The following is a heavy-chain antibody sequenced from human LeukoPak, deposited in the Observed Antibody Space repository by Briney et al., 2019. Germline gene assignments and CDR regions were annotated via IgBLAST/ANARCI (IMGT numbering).Heavy chain of an antibody. CDR1: GGSISSGGYY. J-gene: IGHJ3*02. D-gene: IGHD1-1*01. CDR2: IYYSGST. CDR3: ARDRGGTHLDAFDI. V-gene: IGHV4-61*08. Sequence: SETLSLTCTVSGGSISSGGYYWSWIRQPPGKGLEWIGYIYYSGSTNYNPSLKSRVTISVDTSKNQFSLKLSSVTAADTAVYYCARDRGGTHLDAFDIWGQGTMVTVSS.